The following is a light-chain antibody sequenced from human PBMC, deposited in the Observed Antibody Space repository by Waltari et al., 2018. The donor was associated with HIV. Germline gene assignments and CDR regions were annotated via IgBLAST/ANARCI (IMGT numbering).Light chain of an antibody. Sequence: EIVLTQSPGTLSLSPGERATLPCRASQSVSNTYLAWYQQKPGQAPRLLIYGASSRATGIPDRFTGSGSGTDFTLTISRLEPEDFAVYYCQQYGSSLFTFGPGTKVDIK. V-gene: IGKV3-20*01. CDR2: GAS. J-gene: IGKJ3*01. CDR3: QQYGSSLFT. CDR1: QSVSNTY.